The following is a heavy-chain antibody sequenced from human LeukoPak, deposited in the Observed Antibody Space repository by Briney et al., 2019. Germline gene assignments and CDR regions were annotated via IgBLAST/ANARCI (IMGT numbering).Heavy chain of an antibody. D-gene: IGHD3-16*01. CDR1: GYTFTSYY. CDR3: ARDGGLNCFDY. V-gene: IGHV1-46*01. J-gene: IGHJ4*02. Sequence: ASVKVSCKASGYTFTSYYMHWVRQAPGQGLEWMGIINPSGGSTSYAQKFQGRVTMTRDTSTSTVYMELSRLRSEDTAVYCCARDGGLNCFDYWGQGTLVTVSS. CDR2: INPSGGST.